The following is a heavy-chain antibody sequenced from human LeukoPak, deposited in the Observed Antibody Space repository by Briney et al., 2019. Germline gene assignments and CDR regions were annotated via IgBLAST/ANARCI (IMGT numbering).Heavy chain of an antibody. CDR2: ISSSGSTI. J-gene: IGHJ3*02. D-gene: IGHD6-13*01. Sequence: PGGSLRLSCAASGFTFSSYEMKWVRQAPGKGLVGVSYISSSGSTIYYADSVKGRFTISRDNAKNSLYLQMNSLRAEDTAVYYCAREGIEENDAFDIWGQGTMVTVSS. CDR1: GFTFSSYE. CDR3: AREGIEENDAFDI. V-gene: IGHV3-48*03.